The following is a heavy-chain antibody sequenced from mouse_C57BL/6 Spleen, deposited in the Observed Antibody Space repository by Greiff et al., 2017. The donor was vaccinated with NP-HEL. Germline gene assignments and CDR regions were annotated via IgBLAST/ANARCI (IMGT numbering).Heavy chain of an antibody. CDR3: ARGNDYDGTYFGY. J-gene: IGHJ2*01. Sequence: VQRVESGPELVKPGASVKISCKASGYAFSSSWMNWVKQRPGKGLEWIGRIYPGDGDTNYNGKFKGKATLTADKSSSTGYMQLRSLTSGDSAVYFCARGNDYDGTYFGYWGQGTTLTVSS. CDR1: GYAFSSSW. D-gene: IGHD2-4*01. V-gene: IGHV1-82*01. CDR2: IYPGDGDT.